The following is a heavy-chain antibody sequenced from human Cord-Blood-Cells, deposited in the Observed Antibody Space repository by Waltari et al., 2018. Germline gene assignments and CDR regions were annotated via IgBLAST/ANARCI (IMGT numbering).Heavy chain of an antibody. CDR3: ASAYCSSTSCVTDPYYFDY. V-gene: IGHV1-69*01. D-gene: IGHD2-2*01. J-gene: IGHJ4*02. Sequence: QVQLVQSGAEVKKPGSSVKVSCKASGGTFSSYAFSWVRQAPGQGLEWMGGIIPIFGTANYAQKFQGRVTITADESTSTAYMELSSLRSEDTAVYYCASAYCSSTSCVTDPYYFDYWGQGTLVTVSS. CDR1: GGTFSSYA. CDR2: IIPIFGTA.